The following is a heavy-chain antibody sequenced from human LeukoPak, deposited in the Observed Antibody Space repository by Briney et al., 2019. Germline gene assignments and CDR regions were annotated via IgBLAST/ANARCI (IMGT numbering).Heavy chain of an antibody. CDR2: INPNSGET. CDR1: GYTFTNYD. D-gene: IGHD1-26*01. Sequence: ASVKVSCKASGYTFTNYDINWVRQATGQEPEWMGYINPNSGETGYSQKFQGRVTLTRSTSLSEAYMELTSLKFEDTAVYYCARVQGSDTSGSFDHWGQGTLVTVSS. V-gene: IGHV1-8*02. CDR3: ARVQGSDTSGSFDH. J-gene: IGHJ4*02.